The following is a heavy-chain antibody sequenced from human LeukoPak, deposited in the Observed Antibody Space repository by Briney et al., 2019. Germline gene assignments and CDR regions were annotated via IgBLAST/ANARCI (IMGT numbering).Heavy chain of an antibody. J-gene: IGHJ4*02. V-gene: IGHV7-4-1*02. CDR3: ARSEYSYGPDY. Sequence: HGASVKVSCKASGYTFTSYGISWVRQAPGQGLEWMGWINTNTGNPTYAQGFTGRFVFSLDTSVSTAYLQISSLKAEDTAVYYCARSEYSYGPDYWGQGTLVTVSS. CDR1: GYTFTSYG. D-gene: IGHD5-18*01. CDR2: INTNTGNP.